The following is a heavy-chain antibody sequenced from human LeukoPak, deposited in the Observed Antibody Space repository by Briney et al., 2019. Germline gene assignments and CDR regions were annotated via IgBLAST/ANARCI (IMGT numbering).Heavy chain of an antibody. Sequence: PGGSLRLSCAASGFSLSGYWMSWVRQAPGKGLEWVANIRRDGGEIYYMDSVKGRFAISRDNAKNSLYLQMNSLRVKDTAVYYCVRDGDDWNDFDHWGQGTLVTVSS. J-gene: IGHJ4*02. CDR1: GFSLSGYW. CDR3: VRDGDDWNDFDH. CDR2: IRRDGGEI. V-gene: IGHV3-7*01. D-gene: IGHD1-1*01.